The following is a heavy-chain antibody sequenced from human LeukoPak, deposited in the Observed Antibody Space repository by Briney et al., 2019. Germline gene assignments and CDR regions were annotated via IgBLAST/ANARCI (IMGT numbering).Heavy chain of an antibody. CDR3: AKADPPGSSGWPSYYYYGMDV. D-gene: IGHD6-19*01. Sequence: SETLSLTCAVYGGSFSGYYWSWIRQPPGKGLEWIGEINHSGSTNYNPSLKSRVTISVDTSKNQFSLKLSSVTAADTAVYYCAKADPPGSSGWPSYYYYGMDVWGQGTTVTVSS. V-gene: IGHV4-34*01. J-gene: IGHJ6*02. CDR1: GGSFSGYY. CDR2: INHSGST.